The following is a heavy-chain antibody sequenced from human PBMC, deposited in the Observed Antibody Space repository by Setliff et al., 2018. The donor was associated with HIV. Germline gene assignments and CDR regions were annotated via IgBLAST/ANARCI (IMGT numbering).Heavy chain of an antibody. Sequence: GGSLRLSCAASGFTFSSYGMHWIRQTPDNGLEWVAVISYDGNSQYYADSVKGRFTLSRDNSKNTLFLQMNSLRPEDTAAYYCARDCRVGWVFTYGMDVWGQGTLVTVSS. CDR2: ISYDGNSQ. V-gene: IGHV3-30*03. J-gene: IGHJ6*02. D-gene: IGHD6-13*01. CDR3: ARDCRVGWVFTYGMDV. CDR1: GFTFSSYG.